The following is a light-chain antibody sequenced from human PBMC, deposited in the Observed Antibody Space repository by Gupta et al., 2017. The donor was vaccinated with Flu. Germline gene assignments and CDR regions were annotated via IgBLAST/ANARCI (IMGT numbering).Light chain of an antibody. Sequence: YELTQPLSVSVALGQTAKLTCGGNNIGSKNVHWYQQKPGQAPVQVIYKNSNRPSGIPERFSGSNSGNTATLTISRAQAGDESDYYCQVWDSSTVVFGGGTKLTVL. CDR2: KNS. CDR1: NIGSKN. J-gene: IGLJ2*01. V-gene: IGLV3-9*01. CDR3: QVWDSSTVV.